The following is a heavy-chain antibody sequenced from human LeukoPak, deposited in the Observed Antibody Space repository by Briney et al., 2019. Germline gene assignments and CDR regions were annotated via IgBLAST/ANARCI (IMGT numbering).Heavy chain of an antibody. CDR3: LTIVETTFDAFDI. D-gene: IGHD2/OR15-2a*01. J-gene: IGHJ3*02. Sequence: GGSLRLSCAASGFTFSNYGMHWVRQAPGKGLEWVGVISYDGSEQHYGDSVKGRFTIARDDARKTLYLQMNSLRAEDTAVYYCLTIVETTFDAFDIWGQGTMVTVSS. CDR1: GFTFSNYG. CDR2: ISYDGSEQ. V-gene: IGHV3-30*03.